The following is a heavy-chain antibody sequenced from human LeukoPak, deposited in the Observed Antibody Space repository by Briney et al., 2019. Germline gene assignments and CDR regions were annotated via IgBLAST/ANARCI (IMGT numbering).Heavy chain of an antibody. D-gene: IGHD3-3*01. CDR1: GFTFSNYA. V-gene: IGHV3-23*01. Sequence: PGGSLRLSCAASGFTFSNYAMRWVRQAPGKGLEWVSVISGSGVNTDYADSVKGRFTISRDNSKNTLYLQMNSLRAEDTAVYYCAKTPAPVFGSKCYFDYWGQGTLVTVSS. CDR2: ISGSGVNT. J-gene: IGHJ4*02. CDR3: AKTPAPVFGSKCYFDY.